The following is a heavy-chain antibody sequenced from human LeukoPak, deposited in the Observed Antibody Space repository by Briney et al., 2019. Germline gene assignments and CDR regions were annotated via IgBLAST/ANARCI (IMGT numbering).Heavy chain of an antibody. CDR3: ARGRDGCKPAYYYYGMDV. V-gene: IGHV4-34*01. J-gene: IGHJ6*02. D-gene: IGHD5-24*01. CDR1: GGSFSGYY. Sequence: RTSETLSLTCAVYGGSFSGYYWSWIRQPPGKGLEWIGEINHSGSTNYNPPLKSRVTISVDTSKNQFSLKLSSVTAADTAVYYCARGRDGCKPAYYYYGMDVWGQGTTVTVSS. CDR2: INHSGST.